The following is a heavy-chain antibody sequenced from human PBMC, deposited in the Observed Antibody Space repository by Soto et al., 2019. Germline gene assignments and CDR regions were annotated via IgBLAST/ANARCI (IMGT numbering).Heavy chain of an antibody. CDR1: GVSISNTEW. V-gene: IGHV4-4*02. CDR2: VHHSGNT. CDR3: AKWHPLDP. D-gene: IGHD2-8*01. J-gene: IGHJ5*02. Sequence: SETLSLTCTVSGVSISNTEWWSWVRQPPGKGLEWIGEVHHSGNTSYNPSLKSRVTMSVDKSKNQFSLMLRSVTAADTAVYYCAKWHPLDPWGQGTLVTVSS.